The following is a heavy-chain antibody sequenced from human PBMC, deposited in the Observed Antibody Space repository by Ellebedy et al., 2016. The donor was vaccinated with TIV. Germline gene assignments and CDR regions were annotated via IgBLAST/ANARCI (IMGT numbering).Heavy chain of an antibody. CDR3: ARNGPVLLWFGEYNWFDP. CDR2: IYPGDSDT. J-gene: IGHJ5*02. V-gene: IGHV5-51*01. Sequence: KVSXKGSGYSFTSYWIGWVRQMPGKGLEWMGIIYPGDSDTRYSPSFQGQVTISADKSISTAYLQWSSLKASDTAMYYCARNGPVLLWFGEYNWFDPWGQGTLVTVSS. CDR1: GYSFTSYW. D-gene: IGHD3-10*01.